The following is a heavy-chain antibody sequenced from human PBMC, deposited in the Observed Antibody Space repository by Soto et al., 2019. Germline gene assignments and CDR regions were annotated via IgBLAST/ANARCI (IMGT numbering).Heavy chain of an antibody. CDR3: AKSRDAYNFYFYYGMDV. D-gene: IGHD1-1*01. J-gene: IGHJ6*02. Sequence: GGSLRLSCAASGFTFSNYGMHWVRQTPGKGLEWVALILYDGSNKYYADSVKGRFTISRDNSKNTLYLQVSSLRAEDTAVYYCAKSRDAYNFYFYYGMDVWGQGTLVTVSS. CDR2: ILYDGSNK. CDR1: GFTFSNYG. V-gene: IGHV3-30*18.